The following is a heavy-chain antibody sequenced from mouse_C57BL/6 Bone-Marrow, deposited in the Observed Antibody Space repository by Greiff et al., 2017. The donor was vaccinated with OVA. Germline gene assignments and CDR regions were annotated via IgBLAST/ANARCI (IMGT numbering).Heavy chain of an antibody. CDR2: IRSKSNNYAT. CDR1: GFSFNTYA. V-gene: IGHV10-1*01. Sequence: EVQWVESGGGLVQPKGSLKLSCAASGFSFNTYAMNWVRQAPGKGLEWVARIRSKSNNYATYYADSVNDRFTISRDASESMLYLQMNNLKTEDTAMYYCVSPLYDGYYVPPHYAMDYWGQGTSVTVAS. D-gene: IGHD2-3*01. J-gene: IGHJ4*01. CDR3: VSPLYDGYYVPPHYAMDY.